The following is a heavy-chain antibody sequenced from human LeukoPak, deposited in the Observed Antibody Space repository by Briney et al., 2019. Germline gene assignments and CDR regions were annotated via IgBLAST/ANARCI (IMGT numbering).Heavy chain of an antibody. CDR2: IKQDGSEK. V-gene: IGHV3-7*01. J-gene: IGHJ3*02. D-gene: IGHD3-10*01. CDR1: GFTFSSYW. CDR3: ARVQYYGSGRAFDI. Sequence: GGSLRLSCAASGFTFSSYWMSWVRQAPGKGLEWVANIKQDGSEKYYVDSVKGRFTISRDNAKNSLYLQMNSLRAEDTAVYYCARVQYYGSGRAFDIWGQGTMVTVSS.